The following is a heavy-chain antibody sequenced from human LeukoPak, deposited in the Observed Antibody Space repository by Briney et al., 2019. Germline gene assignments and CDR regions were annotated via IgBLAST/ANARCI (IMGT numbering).Heavy chain of an antibody. CDR1: GLTISDSW. V-gene: IGHV3-74*01. Sequence: GGSLRLSCEASGLTISDSWIHWVRQAPGKGLMWVSRLASDESNKIYADSVKGRFLISRDNAKNTLYLQMNSLRVEDTGFYYCARDAGWGRLDSWGQGALVTVSS. D-gene: IGHD3-16*01. CDR3: ARDAGWGRLDS. J-gene: IGHJ4*02. CDR2: LASDESNK.